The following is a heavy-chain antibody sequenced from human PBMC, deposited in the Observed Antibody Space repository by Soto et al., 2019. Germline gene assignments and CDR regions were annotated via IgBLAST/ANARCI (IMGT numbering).Heavy chain of an antibody. CDR3: AKVDRSIAVAGDFDI. J-gene: IGHJ3*02. Sequence: GGSLRLSCAASGFTFSSYAMSWVRQAPGKGLEWVSAINGSGSSTYYADSVKGRFTISRDNSKNTLYLQMNSLRAEDTAVYDCAKVDRSIAVAGDFDIWGQGTMVTVSS. CDR1: GFTFSSYA. CDR2: INGSGSST. D-gene: IGHD6-19*01. V-gene: IGHV3-23*01.